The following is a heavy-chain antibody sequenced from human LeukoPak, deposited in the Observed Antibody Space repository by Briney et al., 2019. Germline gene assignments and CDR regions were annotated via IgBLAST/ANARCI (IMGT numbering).Heavy chain of an antibody. CDR1: GYTFVSYG. CDR2: ISGYTGNT. Sequence: ASVKVSCQASGYTFVSYGFSWVRQAPGQGLEWMGWISGYTGNTNYAQKLQGRVTLTTDTSANTAYMDLRSLRSDDTAVYFCARASRDYDFWCGYDYWGQGTLVTVSS. D-gene: IGHD3-3*01. J-gene: IGHJ4*02. CDR3: ARASRDYDFWCGYDY. V-gene: IGHV1-18*01.